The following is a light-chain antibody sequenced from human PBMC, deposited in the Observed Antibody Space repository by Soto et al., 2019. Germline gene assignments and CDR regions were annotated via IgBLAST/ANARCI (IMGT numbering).Light chain of an antibody. CDR3: SSYTSSTTYV. Sequence: QSVLTQPASVSGSPGQSITISCTGTSSDVDGYNFVSWYQQHPGKASKLMIYDVSNRPSGVSNLFSGSKSGNTASLTISWLQAEDEADYYCSSYTSSTTYVFGTGTKVTVL. CDR1: SSDVDGYNF. V-gene: IGLV2-14*01. CDR2: DVS. J-gene: IGLJ1*01.